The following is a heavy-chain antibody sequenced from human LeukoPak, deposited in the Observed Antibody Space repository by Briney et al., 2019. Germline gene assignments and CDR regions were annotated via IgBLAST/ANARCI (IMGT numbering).Heavy chain of an antibody. CDR1: GFTFNDYW. D-gene: IGHD5-18*01. CDR3: ARKYSYGRAGFSDY. V-gene: IGHV3-74*01. CDR2: IRSDGSDT. J-gene: IGHJ4*02. Sequence: PGGSLRLSCVGSGFTFNDYWIHWVRQAPGKGLVWVSRIRSDGSDTRYAESVKGRFTISRDNAKNTLYLQMNSLRAEDTAFYYCARKYSYGRAGFSDYWGQGTLVTVSS.